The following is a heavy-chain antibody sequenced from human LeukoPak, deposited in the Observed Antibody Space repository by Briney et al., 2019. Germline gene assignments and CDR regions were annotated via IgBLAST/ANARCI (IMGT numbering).Heavy chain of an antibody. J-gene: IGHJ4*02. CDR2: ISSSSVSI. CDR1: GFTFSRYT. V-gene: IGHV3-21*01. Sequence: GGSLRLSCAASGFTFSRYTLNWVRQAPGKGLEWVSSISSSSVSISYADSVKGRFTISRDNAESSLYLEMNSLRVEDTAVYYCAKEGSGYKEMDCWGQGTLVTVSS. CDR3: AKEGSGYKEMDC. D-gene: IGHD5-12*01.